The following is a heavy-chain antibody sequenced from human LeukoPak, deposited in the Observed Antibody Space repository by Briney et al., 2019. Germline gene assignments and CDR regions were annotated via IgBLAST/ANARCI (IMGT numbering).Heavy chain of an antibody. J-gene: IGHJ5*02. V-gene: IGHV4-39*01. D-gene: IGHD2-15*01. Sequence: PSETLSLTCTVSGGSISSSSYYWGWIRQPPGKGLEWIGSIYYSGSTYYNPSLKSRVTISVDTSKNQFSLKLSSVTAADTAVYYCARHEAGVVVAATRRFDPWGQGTLVTVSS. CDR2: IYYSGST. CDR1: GGSISSSSYY. CDR3: ARHEAGVVVAATRRFDP.